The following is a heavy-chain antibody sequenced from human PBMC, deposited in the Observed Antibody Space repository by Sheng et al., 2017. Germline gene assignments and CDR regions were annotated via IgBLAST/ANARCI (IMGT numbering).Heavy chain of an antibody. J-gene: IGHJ3*02. Sequence: EVQLVESGGGLVQPGGSLRLSCAASGFTFSSYEMNWVRQAPGKGLEWVSYISSSGSTIYYADSVKGRFTISRDNAKNSLYLQMNSLRAEDTAVYYCARDVYYDSPDAFDIWGQGTMVTVSS. CDR2: ISSSGSTI. CDR3: ARDVYYDSPDAFDI. V-gene: IGHV3-48*03. CDR1: GFTFSSYE. D-gene: IGHD3-16*01.